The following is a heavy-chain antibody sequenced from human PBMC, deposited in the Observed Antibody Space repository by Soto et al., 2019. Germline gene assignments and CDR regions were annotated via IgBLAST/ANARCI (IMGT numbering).Heavy chain of an antibody. D-gene: IGHD3-22*01. CDR3: ARAYYYDSSGYSPFDY. CDR2: IWYDGSNK. CDR1: GFTFSSYG. J-gene: IGHJ4*02. Sequence: GTLRLSCAASGFTFSSYGMHWFRQASGKGLEWVAVIWYDGSNKYYAASVKGRLTISRDNSKNTLYLQMNSLRAEDTAVYYCARAYYYDSSGYSPFDYWGQGT. V-gene: IGHV3-33*01.